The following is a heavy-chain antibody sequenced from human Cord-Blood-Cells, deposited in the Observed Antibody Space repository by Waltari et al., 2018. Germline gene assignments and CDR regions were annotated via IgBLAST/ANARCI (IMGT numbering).Heavy chain of an antibody. Sequence: EVQLVESGGGLVQPGGSLRLSCAASGFTVSSNYMSWVRQAPGKGREAVSVIYSGGSTYYADSVKGLFTISRHNSKNTLYLQMNSLRAEDTAVYYCASTIGSYYDYWGQGTLVTVSS. CDR3: ASTIGSYYDY. CDR1: GFTVSSNY. J-gene: IGHJ4*02. D-gene: IGHD1-26*01. CDR2: IYSGGST. V-gene: IGHV3-53*04.